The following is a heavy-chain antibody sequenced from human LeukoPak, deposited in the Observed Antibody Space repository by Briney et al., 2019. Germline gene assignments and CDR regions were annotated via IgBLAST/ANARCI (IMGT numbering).Heavy chain of an antibody. CDR1: GFTFSSFG. Sequence: LSGRSLTLSCAASGFTFSSFGMHWVRQAPGKGLEWVAVIWYDASNKYYADSVKGRFTISRDNSKNTLYLQMNSLRDDDTAVYYCVRGVGVSRFNYFDPWGQGTLVTVSS. CDR3: VRGVGVSRFNYFDP. CDR2: IWYDASNK. J-gene: IGHJ5*02. V-gene: IGHV3-33*01. D-gene: IGHD1-26*01.